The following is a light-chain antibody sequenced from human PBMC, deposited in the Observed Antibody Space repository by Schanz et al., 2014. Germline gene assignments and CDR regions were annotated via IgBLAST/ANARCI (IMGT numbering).Light chain of an antibody. V-gene: IGLV2-8*01. CDR1: SSDIGNYNY. CDR3: SSYAGSNNLV. CDR2: DVT. Sequence: QSALTQPPSASGSPGQSVTISCTGTSSDIGNYNYVSWYQQHPGQAPKLVISDVTRRPSGVPDRFSGFKSDNTASLTVSGLQAEDEADYYCSSYAGSNNLVFGGGTKLTVL. J-gene: IGLJ2*01.